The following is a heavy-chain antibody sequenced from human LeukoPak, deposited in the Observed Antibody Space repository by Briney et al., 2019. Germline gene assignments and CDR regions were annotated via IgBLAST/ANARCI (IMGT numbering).Heavy chain of an antibody. V-gene: IGHV1-18*01. CDR1: GYTFTSYG. J-gene: IGHJ5*02. CDR3: ARADTYYYDSSGSQTASWFDP. D-gene: IGHD3-22*01. Sequence: ASVKVSCKASGYTFTSYGISWVRQAPGQGLEWMGWISAYNGNTNYAQKLQGRVTMTTDTSTSTAYMELRSLRSDDTAVYYCARADTYYYDSSGSQTASWFDPWGQGTLVTVSS. CDR2: ISAYNGNT.